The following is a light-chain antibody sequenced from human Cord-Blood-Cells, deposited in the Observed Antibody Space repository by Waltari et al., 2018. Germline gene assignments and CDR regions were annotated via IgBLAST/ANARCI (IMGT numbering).Light chain of an antibody. J-gene: IGKJ2*03. CDR2: AAS. CDR3: QQSYSTPYS. CDR1: QSSSSY. V-gene: IGKV1-39*01. Sequence: DIQMTPSPSSLSASVGDRVTSTCRASQSSSSYLNWYKQKPGKAPKLLIYAASSLQSGVPSRFSGSGSGTDFTLTISSLQPEDFATYYCQQSYSTPYSFGQGTKLEIK.